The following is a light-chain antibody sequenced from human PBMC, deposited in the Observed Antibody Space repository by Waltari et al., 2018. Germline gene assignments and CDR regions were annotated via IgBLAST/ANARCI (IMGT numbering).Light chain of an antibody. J-gene: IGLJ1*01. CDR3: SSYADGGTFI. V-gene: IGLV2-23*02. CDR2: EVN. Sequence: QHPGKAPQLMIYEVNKRPSGVSARFSGSKSANTASLTISGLQAEDEGDYYCSSYADGGTFIFGTGTRLTVL.